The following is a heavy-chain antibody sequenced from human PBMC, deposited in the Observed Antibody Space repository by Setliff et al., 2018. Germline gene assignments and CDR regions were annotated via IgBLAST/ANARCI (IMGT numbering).Heavy chain of an antibody. CDR3: ARGITPTTRPGYYYMDV. CDR1: GDSISGRF. V-gene: IGHV4-59*11. D-gene: IGHD3-16*01. CDR2: VYYSGLD. Sequence: KTSETLSLTCTVSGDSISGRFWNWIRQTPDKGLEWIGRVYYSGLDDLNPSLQSRLTISVDTSKKQFSLSLTSVTAADTAIYYCARGITPTTRPGYYYMDVWGKGTTVTVS. J-gene: IGHJ6*03.